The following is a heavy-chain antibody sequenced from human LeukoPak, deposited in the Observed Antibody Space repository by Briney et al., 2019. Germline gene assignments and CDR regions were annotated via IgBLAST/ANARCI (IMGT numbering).Heavy chain of an antibody. D-gene: IGHD6-19*01. CDR3: ATRYIAVAEYYFDY. V-gene: IGHV1-24*01. J-gene: IGHJ4*02. CDR2: FDPEDGET. Sequence: ASVKVSCKVSGYTLTELFMHWVRQAPGKGLEWMGGFDPEDGETIYAQKFQGRVTMTEDTSTDTAYMELSSLRSEDTAVYYCATRYIAVAEYYFDYWGQGTLVTVSS. CDR1: GYTLTELF.